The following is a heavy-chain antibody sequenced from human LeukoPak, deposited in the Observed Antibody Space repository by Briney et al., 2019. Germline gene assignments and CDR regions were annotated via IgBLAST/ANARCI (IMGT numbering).Heavy chain of an antibody. CDR2: IYYSGST. CDR3: ARREVVPAAIWGWFDP. V-gene: IGHV4-39*01. J-gene: IGHJ5*02. D-gene: IGHD2-2*01. CDR1: GGSISSSSYY. Sequence: SETLSLTCTVSGGSISSSSYYWGWIRQPPGKGLEWIGSIYYSGSTYYNPSLKSRVTISVDTSKNQFSLKLSSVTAAGTAVYYRARREVVPAAIWGWFDPWGQGTLVTVSS.